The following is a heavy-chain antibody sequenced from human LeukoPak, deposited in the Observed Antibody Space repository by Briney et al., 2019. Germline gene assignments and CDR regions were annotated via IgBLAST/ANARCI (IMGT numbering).Heavy chain of an antibody. CDR1: GGSISSSSYY. V-gene: IGHV4-39*01. D-gene: IGHD3-3*01. CDR3: ARGLTSTYYDFWSGQPRGHYYMDV. Sequence: SETLSLTCTVSGGSISSSSYYWGWIRQPPGKGLEWIGSIYYSGSTYYNPSLKSRVTISVDTSKNQFSLKLSSVTAADTAVYYCARGLTSTYYDFWSGQPRGHYYMDVWGKGTTVTVSS. CDR2: IYYSGST. J-gene: IGHJ6*03.